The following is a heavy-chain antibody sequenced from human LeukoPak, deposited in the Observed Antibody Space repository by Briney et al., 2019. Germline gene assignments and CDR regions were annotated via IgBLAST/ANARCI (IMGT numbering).Heavy chain of an antibody. J-gene: IGHJ3*02. Sequence: SGPTLVNPTQTLTLTCTFSGFSLSTSGVGVGWIRQPPGKALEWLALIYWDDDKRYSPSLKSRLTITKDTSKNQVVLTMTNMDPVDTATYYCATSGYCSSTSCYTDAFDIWGQGTMVTVSS. V-gene: IGHV2-5*02. CDR2: IYWDDDK. D-gene: IGHD2-2*02. CDR3: ATSGYCSSTSCYTDAFDI. CDR1: GFSLSTSGVG.